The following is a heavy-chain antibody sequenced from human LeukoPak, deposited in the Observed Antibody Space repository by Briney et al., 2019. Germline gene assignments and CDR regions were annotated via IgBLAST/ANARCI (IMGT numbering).Heavy chain of an antibody. V-gene: IGHV4-31*03. J-gene: IGHJ3*02. Sequence: PSQTLSLTCTVSGGSISSGGHYWSWIRQHPGKGLEWIGYIYYSGSTDHNPSLKSRITISVDTSKNQFSLKLSSVTAADTAVYYCARDSLDRSPGTFDIWGQGTMVTVSS. D-gene: IGHD3/OR15-3a*01. CDR3: ARDSLDRSPGTFDI. CDR1: GGSISSGGHY. CDR2: IYYSGST.